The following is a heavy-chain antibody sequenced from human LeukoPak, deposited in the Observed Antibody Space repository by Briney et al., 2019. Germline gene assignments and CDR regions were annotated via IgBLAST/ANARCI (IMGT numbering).Heavy chain of an antibody. Sequence: SETLSLTCDVYGGSFSGFYWNWIRQPPGKGLEWIGEIDHSGSTNYNPSLKSRVTISVDRANNQFSLKLSSVTAADTAVYYCASRGYCSSTSCYTHYYYYMDVWGKGTTVTVSS. CDR2: IDHSGST. CDR3: ASRGYCSSTSCYTHYYYYMDV. CDR1: GGSFSGFY. J-gene: IGHJ6*03. D-gene: IGHD2-2*02. V-gene: IGHV4-34*01.